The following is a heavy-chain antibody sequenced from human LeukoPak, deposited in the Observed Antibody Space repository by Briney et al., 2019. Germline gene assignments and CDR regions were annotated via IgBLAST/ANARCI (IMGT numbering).Heavy chain of an antibody. V-gene: IGHV1-69*13. Sequence: SVKVSCKASGYTFTSYAISWVRQAPGQGLEWMGGITPIFGTANYAQKFQGRVTITADESTSTAYMELSSLRSEDTAVYYCARDKSSGWYPSYYYYYMDVWGKGTTVTVSS. D-gene: IGHD6-19*01. CDR2: ITPIFGTA. CDR1: GYTFTSYA. J-gene: IGHJ6*03. CDR3: ARDKSSGWYPSYYYYYMDV.